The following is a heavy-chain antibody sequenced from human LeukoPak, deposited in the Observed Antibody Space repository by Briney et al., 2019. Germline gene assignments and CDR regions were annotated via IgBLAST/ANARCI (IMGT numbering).Heavy chain of an antibody. CDR3: ARATYYYDSSGYFSYFDY. CDR2: IIPIFGTA. Sequence: GASVKVSCKASGYTFTGYYMHWVRQAPGQGLEWMGGIIPIFGTANYAQKFQGRVTITADESTSTAYMELSSLRSEDTAVYYCARATYYYDSSGYFSYFDYWGQGTLVTVSS. CDR1: GYTFTGYY. J-gene: IGHJ4*02. V-gene: IGHV1-69*13. D-gene: IGHD3-22*01.